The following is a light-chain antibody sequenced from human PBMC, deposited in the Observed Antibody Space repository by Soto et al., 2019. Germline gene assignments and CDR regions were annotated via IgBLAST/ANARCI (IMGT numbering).Light chain of an antibody. V-gene: IGKV3-15*01. CDR3: QQYNNWPAIT. J-gene: IGKJ5*01. CDR2: GAS. CDR1: QIVIIN. Sequence: EIVMTQSPATLSVSPGERDTLSCRDSQIVIINLAWYQQRPGHAPRLLIYGASTRATGIPARFSGSGSGTEFTLTISGLQSEDFAIYYCQQYNNWPAITFGQGTRLEIK.